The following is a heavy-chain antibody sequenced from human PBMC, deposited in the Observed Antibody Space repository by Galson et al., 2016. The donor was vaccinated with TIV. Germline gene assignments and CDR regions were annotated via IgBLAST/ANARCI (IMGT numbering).Heavy chain of an antibody. CDR1: GLSVSINY. D-gene: IGHD1-1*01. CDR3: ARDRILDATYYYYYYGLDV. V-gene: IGHV3-66*02. CDR2: MSDGGKT. Sequence: SLRLSCAASGLSVSINYMTWVRQAPGKGLEWVSCMSDGGKTYYSDSVKGRFTISRDASKNTLYLQMNSLRVEDTAVYYCARDRILDATYYYYYYGLDVWGQGTAVTVSS. J-gene: IGHJ6*02.